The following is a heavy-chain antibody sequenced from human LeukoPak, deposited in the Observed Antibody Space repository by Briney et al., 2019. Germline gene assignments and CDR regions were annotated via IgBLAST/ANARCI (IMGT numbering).Heavy chain of an antibody. CDR3: ARVVVVVVPAGTYYYYYYYMDV. D-gene: IGHD2-2*01. CDR1: GGSLSSGSYY. CDR2: IYTSGST. Sequence: SETLSLTCTVSGGSLSSGSYYWSWIRQPAGKGLDWIGCIYTSGSTNYSPSLKSRVTISVDTSKNQYSLKLSSVTAADTAVYYCARVVVVVVPAGTYYYYYYYMDVWGKGTTVTVSS. J-gene: IGHJ6*03. V-gene: IGHV4-61*02.